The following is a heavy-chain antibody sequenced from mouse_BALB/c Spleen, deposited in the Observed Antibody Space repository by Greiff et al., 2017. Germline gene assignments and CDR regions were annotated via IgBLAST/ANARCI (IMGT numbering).Heavy chain of an antibody. CDR3: ARWGSGNSYYFDY. D-gene: IGHD2-1*01. J-gene: IGHJ2*01. V-gene: IGHV3-8*02. Sequence: EVQRVESGPSLVKPSQTLSLTCSVTGDSITSGYWNWIRKFPGNKLEYMGYISYSGSTDYNPSLKSRISITRDTSKNQYYLQLNSVTTEDTATYYCARWGSGNSYYFDYWGQGTTLTVSS. CDR1: GDSITSGY. CDR2: ISYSGST.